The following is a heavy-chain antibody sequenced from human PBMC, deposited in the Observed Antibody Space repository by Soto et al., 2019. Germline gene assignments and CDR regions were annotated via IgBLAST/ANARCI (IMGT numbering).Heavy chain of an antibody. CDR3: TSLGDYVIGAFEY. CDR1: GFTFSGSA. Sequence: GGSLRLSCAASGFTFSGSAMHWVRQASGKGLEWVGRIRSKANSYATAYAASVTGRFTISRDDSKNTAYLQMNSLKAEDTAVYYCTSLGDYVIGAFEYWGQGTLVTVSS. J-gene: IGHJ4*02. D-gene: IGHD4-17*01. CDR2: IRSKANSYAT. V-gene: IGHV3-73*01.